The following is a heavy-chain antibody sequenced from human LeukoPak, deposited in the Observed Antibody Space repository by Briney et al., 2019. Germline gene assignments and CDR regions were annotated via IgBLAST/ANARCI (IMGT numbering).Heavy chain of an antibody. CDR1: GGTFSSYA. J-gene: IGHJ4*02. Sequence: ASVKVSCKASGGTFSSYAISWVRQAPGQSLEWMGWINAGNGNTKFSQKFQGRVTITSYTSASTAYMELSSLRSEDTAVYYCALQGVRGVSYFFDYWGQGTLVTVSS. CDR3: ALQGVRGVSYFFDY. CDR2: INAGNGNT. V-gene: IGHV1-3*01. D-gene: IGHD3-10*01.